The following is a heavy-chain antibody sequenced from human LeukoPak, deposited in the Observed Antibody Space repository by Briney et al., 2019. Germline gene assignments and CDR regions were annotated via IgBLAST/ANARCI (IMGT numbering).Heavy chain of an antibody. D-gene: IGHD3-9*01. V-gene: IGHV4-59*01. CDR3: SRAELHIEWLHNFDY. CDR1: GGSISSYY. J-gene: IGHJ4*02. Sequence: ASETLSLTCTVSGGSISSYYWSWIRQPPPKGLAWIGYIYYSGSTNYNHSLKSRVTRSVDTSKNQFSLKLSSVTAADTAVYYGSRAELHIEWLHNFDYWGQGTLVTVSS. CDR2: IYYSGST.